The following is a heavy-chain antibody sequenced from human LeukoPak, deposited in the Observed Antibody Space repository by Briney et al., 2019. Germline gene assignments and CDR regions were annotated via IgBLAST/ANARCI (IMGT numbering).Heavy chain of an antibody. CDR1: GFTFSNYG. J-gene: IGHJ4*02. Sequence: GGSLRLSCAASGFTFSNYGMSWVRQAPGKGLEWVAVISYDGSNKYYADSVKGRFTISRDNSKNTLYLQMNSLRAEDTAVYYCASPIEPYCSSTSCYTVDYWGQGTLVTVSS. V-gene: IGHV3-30*03. D-gene: IGHD2-2*02. CDR3: ASPIEPYCSSTSCYTVDY. CDR2: ISYDGSNK.